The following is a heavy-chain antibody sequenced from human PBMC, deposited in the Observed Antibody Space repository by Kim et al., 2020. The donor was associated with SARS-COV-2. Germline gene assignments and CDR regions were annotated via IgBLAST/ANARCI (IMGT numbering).Heavy chain of an antibody. Sequence: ASVKVSCKASGYTFSSYVIHWVRQAPGQRLEWMGWINSGNGNTKYSQKFQGRVTITRDTSASTAYMELSSLRSEDTAVYYCARDFGLLWFGELCCWGQGTLVTVSS. J-gene: IGHJ4*02. V-gene: IGHV1-3*01. CDR3: ARDFGLLWFGELCC. D-gene: IGHD3-10*01. CDR1: GYTFSSYV. CDR2: INSGNGNT.